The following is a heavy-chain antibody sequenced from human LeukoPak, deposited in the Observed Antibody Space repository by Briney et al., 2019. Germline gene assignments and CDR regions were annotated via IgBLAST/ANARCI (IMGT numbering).Heavy chain of an antibody. J-gene: IGHJ4*02. D-gene: IGHD5-18*01. CDR2: ISTSGIT. Sequence: SETLSLTCTVSGGSISSGSYYRTWIRQPAGKGLEWIGRISTSGITNYNPSLKSRVTISLATSKNQFSLRLTSVTAADTAMYYCARDHAIYSYGPPQFDYWGQGTLVTVSS. V-gene: IGHV4-61*02. CDR3: ARDHAIYSYGPPQFDY. CDR1: GGSISSGSYY.